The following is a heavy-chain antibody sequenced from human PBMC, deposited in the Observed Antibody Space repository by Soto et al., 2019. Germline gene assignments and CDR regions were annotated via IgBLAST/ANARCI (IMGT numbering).Heavy chain of an antibody. CDR3: AREAIIVIAAPEYYFDY. CDR1: GFTFSNYA. Sequence: GGSLRLSCAASGFTFSNYAMSWVRQAPGKGLEWVSSISSSGGNTNYADSVKGRLTISRDSSKNTLYLQMDSLRAEDTAVYYCAREAIIVIAAPEYYFDYWGQGTLVTVSS. D-gene: IGHD3-22*01. V-gene: IGHV3-23*01. CDR2: ISSSGGNT. J-gene: IGHJ4*02.